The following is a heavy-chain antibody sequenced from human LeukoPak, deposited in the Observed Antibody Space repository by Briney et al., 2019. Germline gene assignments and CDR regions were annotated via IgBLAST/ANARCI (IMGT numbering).Heavy chain of an antibody. D-gene: IGHD6-6*01. CDR3: AKAYSSSSGLLDY. J-gene: IGHJ4*02. CDR1: GFTFSSYS. Sequence: GGSLRLSCAASGFTFSSYSMNWVRQAPGKGLEWVAFIRYDGSNKYYADSVKGRFTISRDNSKDTLYLQMNSLRAEDTAVYYCAKAYSSSSGLLDYWGQGTLVTVSS. V-gene: IGHV3-30*02. CDR2: IRYDGSNK.